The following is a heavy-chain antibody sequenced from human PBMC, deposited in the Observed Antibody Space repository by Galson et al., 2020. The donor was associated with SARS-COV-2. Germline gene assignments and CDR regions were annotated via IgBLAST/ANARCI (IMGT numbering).Heavy chain of an antibody. D-gene: IGHD5-18*01. V-gene: IGHV3-15*01. J-gene: IGHJ4*02. Sequence: GGSLRLSCAASGFTFSNAWMSWVRQTPGKGLEWVGRIKSKTDGGTTDYAALVKGRFTISRDDSKNTLYLLMNSLKTEDTAVYYCTTDVSGYSYGHDFDYWGQGTLVTVSS. CDR1: GFTFSNAW. CDR2: IKSKTDGGTT. CDR3: TTDVSGYSYGHDFDY.